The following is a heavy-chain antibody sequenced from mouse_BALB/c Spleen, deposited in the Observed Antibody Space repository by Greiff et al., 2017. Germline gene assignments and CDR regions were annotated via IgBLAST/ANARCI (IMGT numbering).Heavy chain of an antibody. CDR3: ARDIMRAY. J-gene: IGHJ2*01. V-gene: IGHV7-3*02. CDR1: GFTFTDYY. CDR2: IRNKANGYTT. Sequence: EVQVVESGGGLVQPGGSLRLSCATSGFTFTDYYMSWVRQPPGKALEWLGFIRNKANGYTTEYSASVKGRFTISRDNSQSILYLQMNTLRAEDSATYYCARDIMRAYWGQGTTLTVSS.